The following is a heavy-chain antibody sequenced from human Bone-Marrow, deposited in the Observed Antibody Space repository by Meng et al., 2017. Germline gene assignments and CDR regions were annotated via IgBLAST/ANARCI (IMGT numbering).Heavy chain of an antibody. CDR1: GFTFSSYG. CDR2: IWYDGSNN. V-gene: IGHV3-33*01. D-gene: IGHD3-9*01. Sequence: GEFLKISCAASGFTFSSYGLHWVRPAPGKGLEWVAVIWYDGSNNYYADSVKGRFTISRDNSNNTLYPQMHRLSGEDTAVYYWARASLRDFDWLSGFDYWGQGTLVTVSS. CDR3: ARASLRDFDWLSGFDY. J-gene: IGHJ4*02.